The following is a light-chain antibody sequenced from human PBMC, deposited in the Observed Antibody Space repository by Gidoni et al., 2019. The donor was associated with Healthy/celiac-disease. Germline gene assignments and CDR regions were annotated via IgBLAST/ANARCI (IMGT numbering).Light chain of an antibody. Sequence: EIGLTQSPATLSLSPGERATLSCRASQSVSSYVAWYQQKPGQAPRLLIYDASNRATGIPARFSGSGSGTDFTLTISSLEPEDFAVYYCQQRSNWPGSFGQGTKLEIK. CDR3: QQRSNWPGS. V-gene: IGKV3-11*01. J-gene: IGKJ2*04. CDR2: DAS. CDR1: QSVSSY.